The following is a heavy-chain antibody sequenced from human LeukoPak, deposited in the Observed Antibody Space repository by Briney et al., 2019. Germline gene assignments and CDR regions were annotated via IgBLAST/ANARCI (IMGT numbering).Heavy chain of an antibody. Sequence: GGSLRLSCAASGFTFSDYWMSWVRQGPGKGLEGVASIKGDGSQKDYVDSVKGRFAISRDNGRNSLSLQMNSLRAEDTAVYYCVRDYKNYWGQGTLVTVSS. CDR3: VRDYKNY. CDR2: IKGDGSQK. J-gene: IGHJ4*02. D-gene: IGHD5-24*01. V-gene: IGHV3-7*01. CDR1: GFTFSDYW.